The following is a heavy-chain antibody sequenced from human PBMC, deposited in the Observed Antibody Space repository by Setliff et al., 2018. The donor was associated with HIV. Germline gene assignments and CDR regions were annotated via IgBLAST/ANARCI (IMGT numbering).Heavy chain of an antibody. J-gene: IGHJ5*02. CDR3: ARSSLHCGGGSCYLTWFDP. Sequence: ASETLSLTCAVYGGSFSGNYWNWIRQPPGKGLEWIGEINHSANTNYSPSLKSRVTISVDTSKNQFSLKLNSVTAADTAVYYCARSSLHCGGGSCYLTWFDPWGQGTLVTVS. CDR2: INHSANT. V-gene: IGHV4-34*01. CDR1: GGSFSGNY. D-gene: IGHD2-15*01.